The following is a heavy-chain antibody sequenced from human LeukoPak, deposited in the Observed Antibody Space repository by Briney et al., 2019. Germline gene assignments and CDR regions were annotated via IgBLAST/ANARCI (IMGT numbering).Heavy chain of an antibody. J-gene: IGHJ4*02. D-gene: IGHD3-22*01. CDR3: ARVYYDRSGYRKEGLFDY. CDR2: ISMSNSGST. Sequence: SETLSLTCTVSGGSISSYYWAWIRQPPGKGLEWIGYISMSNSGSTNYNPSLNSRVTISADTSKNQFSLKLRSVTAADTAVYYCARVYYDRSGYRKEGLFDYWGQGTLVTVSS. CDR1: GGSISSYY. V-gene: IGHV4-59*01.